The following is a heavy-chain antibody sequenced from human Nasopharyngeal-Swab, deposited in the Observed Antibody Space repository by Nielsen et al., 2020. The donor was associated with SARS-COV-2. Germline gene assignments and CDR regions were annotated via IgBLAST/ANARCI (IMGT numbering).Heavy chain of an antibody. J-gene: IGHJ4*02. CDR1: GYSFTNYW. D-gene: IGHD2-21*02. V-gene: IGHV5-51*01. CDR2: IYPGDSSI. Sequence: GESLKISCKASGYSFTNYWIGWVRQMPGTDLEWMGLIYPGDSSIRYIPSFQGQVTISVDKSISTTYLQWSNLKASDAATYYCARRGDCNGNPCYSDYWGQGTLVTVSS. CDR3: ARRGDCNGNPCYSDY.